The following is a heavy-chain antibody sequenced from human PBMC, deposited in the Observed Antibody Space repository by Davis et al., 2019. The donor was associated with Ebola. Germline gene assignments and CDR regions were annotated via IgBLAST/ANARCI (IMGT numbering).Heavy chain of an antibody. CDR2: SGNGNT. D-gene: IGHD2-8*01. CDR1: GYTFSVYS. J-gene: IGHJ4*02. CDR3: ARDPYNGGWFYFDL. V-gene: IGHV1-3*01. Sequence: AASVKVSCKASGYTFSVYSIYWVRQAPGQRLEWMGWSGNGNTKYSQKFQDRVTITWDPSASTSYMEVTSLRSEDAAVYYCARDPYNGGWFYFDLWGQGTLVTVSS.